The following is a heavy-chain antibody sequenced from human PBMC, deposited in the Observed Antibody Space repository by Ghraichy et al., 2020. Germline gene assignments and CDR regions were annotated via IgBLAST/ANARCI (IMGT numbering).Heavy chain of an antibody. CDR3: ARHDGYSQKD. CDR1: GGSIGSGDW. D-gene: IGHD5-24*01. CDR2: IYDRGSA. V-gene: IGHV4-4*02. J-gene: IGHJ4*02. Sequence: SQTLSLTCAVSGGSIGSGDWWSWVRQPPGKGLEWIGQIYDRGSASYDPSLKSRVTISLDKSKNQFSLKVNSVTAADTAVYYCARHDGYSQKDWGQGTLVIVSS.